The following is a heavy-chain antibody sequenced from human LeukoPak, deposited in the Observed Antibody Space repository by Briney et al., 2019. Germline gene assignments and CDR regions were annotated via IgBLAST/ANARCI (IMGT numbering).Heavy chain of an antibody. J-gene: IGHJ4*02. V-gene: IGHV3-30-3*01. CDR3: ARATYDSSGYYYELDY. CDR2: ISYNGSNK. CDR1: GFTFSSYA. Sequence: PGGSLRLSCAASGFTFSSYAMHWVRQAPGKGLEWVAVISYNGSNKYYADSVKGRFTISRDNSKNTLYLQMNSLRAEDTAVCYCARATYDSSGYYYELDYWGQGTLVTVSS. D-gene: IGHD3-22*01.